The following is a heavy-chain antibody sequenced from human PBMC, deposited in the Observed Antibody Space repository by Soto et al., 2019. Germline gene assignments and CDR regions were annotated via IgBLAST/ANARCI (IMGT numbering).Heavy chain of an antibody. J-gene: IGHJ4*02. D-gene: IGHD4-17*01. CDR3: AKSKEGPNYGGYSFDY. CDR2: ISGSGGST. Sequence: EVQLLESGGGLVQPGGSLRLSCAASGFTFSSYAMSWVRQAPGKGLEWVSAISGSGGSTYYADSVKGRFTISRDNSKNTLYLQMNSLRAEDTAVYYCAKSKEGPNYGGYSFDYWGQGTLVTVSS. V-gene: IGHV3-23*01. CDR1: GFTFSSYA.